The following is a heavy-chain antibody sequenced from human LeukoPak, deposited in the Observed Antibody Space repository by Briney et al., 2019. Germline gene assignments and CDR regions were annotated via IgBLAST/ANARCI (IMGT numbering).Heavy chain of an antibody. CDR2: IYYTGTT. V-gene: IGHV4-39*07. D-gene: IGHD6-13*01. CDR1: GGSISRNGYY. J-gene: IGHJ4*02. CDR3: AREEYSSDWYGHDS. Sequence: SETPSLTCSVSGGSISRNGYYWGWIRQPPEKGLEWIASIYYTGTTFDNPSLKSRVTLSVDTSKNQFSLRLTSVTAADTAFYYCAREEYSSDWYGHDSWGQGTLVTVSS.